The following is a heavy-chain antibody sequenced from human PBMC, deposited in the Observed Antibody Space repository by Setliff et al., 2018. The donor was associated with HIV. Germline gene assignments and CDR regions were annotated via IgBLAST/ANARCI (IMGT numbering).Heavy chain of an antibody. Sequence: SETLSLTCTASGGSISSSSYYWGWIRQPPGKGLEWIGSIYYSGSTYYNPSLKSRVTISVDTSKNQFSLKLSSVTAADTAVYYCARTIVVVPAAIVPVDAFDIWGQGTMVTVSS. CDR1: GGSISSSSYY. V-gene: IGHV4-39*01. CDR2: IYYSGST. J-gene: IGHJ3*02. D-gene: IGHD2-2*01. CDR3: ARTIVVVPAAIVPVDAFDI.